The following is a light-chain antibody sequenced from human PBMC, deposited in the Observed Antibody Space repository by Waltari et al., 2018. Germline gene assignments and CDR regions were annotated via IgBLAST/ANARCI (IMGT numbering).Light chain of an antibody. V-gene: IGKV1-5*03. Sequence: DIQMTQSPSTLSASVGDRVIIRCWASQSISTWLAWYQQKPGKAPKLLISKASTLETGVPSRFSGSGSGTAFTLTISSLQPDDFATYYCQQYNGLSYTFGQGTKLEIK. CDR2: KAS. CDR3: QQYNGLSYT. CDR1: QSISTW. J-gene: IGKJ2*01.